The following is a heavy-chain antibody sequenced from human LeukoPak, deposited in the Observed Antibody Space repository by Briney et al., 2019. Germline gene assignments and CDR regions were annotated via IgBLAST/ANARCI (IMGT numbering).Heavy chain of an antibody. CDR1: GFSFSYHG. V-gene: IGHV3-23*01. Sequence: GGSLRLSCVASGFSFSYHGMNWVRLAPGKGLEWVSGVSPPGGGTYYADSVKGRFTISRDDSRNTLSLQMNSLRVEGTAVYYCARDLAWGAFDYWGQGILVAVSS. CDR3: ARDLAWGAFDY. J-gene: IGHJ4*02. D-gene: IGHD7-27*01. CDR2: VSPPGGGT.